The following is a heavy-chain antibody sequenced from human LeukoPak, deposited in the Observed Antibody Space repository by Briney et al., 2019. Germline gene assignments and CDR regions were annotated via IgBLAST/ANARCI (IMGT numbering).Heavy chain of an antibody. CDR1: GSTFSSYW. Sequence: GGSLRLSCAASGSTFSSYWMSWVRQAPGKGLEWVANIKQDGSEKYYVDSVKGRFTISRDNAKNSLYLQMNSLRAEDTAVYYCASAIVVVNGPGDCFDYWGQGTLVTVSS. J-gene: IGHJ4*02. V-gene: IGHV3-7*01. CDR2: IKQDGSEK. CDR3: ASAIVVVNGPGDCFDY. D-gene: IGHD3-22*01.